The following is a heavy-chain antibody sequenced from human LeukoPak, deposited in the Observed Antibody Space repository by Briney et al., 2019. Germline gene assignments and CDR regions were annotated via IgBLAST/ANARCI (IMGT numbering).Heavy chain of an antibody. CDR3: ARGTSSWTFDY. CDR1: GYTFTGYY. J-gene: IGHJ4*02. D-gene: IGHD6-13*01. CDR2: INPNSGGT. Sequence: VASVKVSCKASGYTFTGYYMHWVRQAPGQGLEWMGWINPNSGGTNYAQKFQGRVTMTRDTSTTTVYMELSSLRSEDTAVYYCARGTSSWTFDYWGQGTLVTVSS. V-gene: IGHV1-2*02.